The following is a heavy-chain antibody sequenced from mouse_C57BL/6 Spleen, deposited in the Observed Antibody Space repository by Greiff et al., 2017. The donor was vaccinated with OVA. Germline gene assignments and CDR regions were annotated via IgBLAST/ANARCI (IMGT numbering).Heavy chain of an antibody. D-gene: IGHD2-5*01. CDR3: AREGDYSNSGCAY. CDR2: ISYSGST. J-gene: IGHJ3*01. V-gene: IGHV3-1*01. Sequence: DVKLQESGPGMVKPSQSLSLTCTVTGYSITSGYDWHWIRHFPGNKLEWMGYISYSGSTNYTPSLKSRISITPDTSTNTFFLKLNSVTTEDTATYYCAREGDYSNSGCAYWGQGTLVTVSA. CDR1: GYSITSGYD.